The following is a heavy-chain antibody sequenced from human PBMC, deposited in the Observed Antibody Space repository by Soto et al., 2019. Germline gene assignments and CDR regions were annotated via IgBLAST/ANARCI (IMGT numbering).Heavy chain of an antibody. J-gene: IGHJ4*02. Sequence: PGESLKISCKGSGYSFTSYWIGWVRQMPGKGLEWMGIIYPGDSDTRYSPSFQGQVTISADKSISTAYLQWSSLKASDTAMYYCARHRRKGYCTNGVCYGHFDYWGQGTLVTVSS. D-gene: IGHD2-8*01. V-gene: IGHV5-51*01. CDR2: IYPGDSDT. CDR3: ARHRRKGYCTNGVCYGHFDY. CDR1: GYSFTSYW.